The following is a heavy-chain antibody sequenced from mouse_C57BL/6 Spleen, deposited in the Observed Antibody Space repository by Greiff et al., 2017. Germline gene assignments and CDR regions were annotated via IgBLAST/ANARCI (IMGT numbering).Heavy chain of an antibody. J-gene: IGHJ2*01. CDR3: AKRRSSFITTYYFDD. V-gene: IGHV1-81*01. Sequence: QVQLKESGAELARPGASVKLSCKASGYTFTSYGISWVKQRTGQGLEWIGEIYPRSGNTYYNEKFKGKATLTADKSSSTAYMELRSLTSEDSAVYLCAKRRSSFITTYYFDDWGQGTTLTVSS. CDR1: GYTFTSYG. CDR2: IYPRSGNT. D-gene: IGHD1-1*01.